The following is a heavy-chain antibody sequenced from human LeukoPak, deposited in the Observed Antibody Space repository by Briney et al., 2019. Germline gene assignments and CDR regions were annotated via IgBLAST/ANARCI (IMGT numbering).Heavy chain of an antibody. J-gene: IGHJ4*02. CDR1: GFTFSSYS. CDR3: ARVPAYGSGRSVGY. V-gene: IGHV3-21*01. D-gene: IGHD2-2*01. CDR2: ISSSSSCI. Sequence: GGSLRLSCAASGFTFSSYSMNWVRQAPGKGLEWVSSISSSSSCIYYADSVKGRFAISRDNAKNSLYLQMNSLRAEDTAVYYCARVPAYGSGRSVGYWGQGTLVTVSS.